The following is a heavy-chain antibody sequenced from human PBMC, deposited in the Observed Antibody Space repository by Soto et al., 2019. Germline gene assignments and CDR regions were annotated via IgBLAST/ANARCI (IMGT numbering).Heavy chain of an antibody. CDR2: VFYTGFT. D-gene: IGHD1-20*01. Sequence: SETLSLTCAVSGGSVSGSYYYWAWLRQSPGKGPEWIGSVFYTGFTSYNPSLESRVSVSVDTSKNQFSLKVSAVTAADTAVYCCASSQKGYNWNYFDHWRQGALVTVSS. V-gene: IGHV4-39*01. CDR3: ASSQKGYNWNYFDH. CDR1: GGSVSGSYYY. J-gene: IGHJ4*02.